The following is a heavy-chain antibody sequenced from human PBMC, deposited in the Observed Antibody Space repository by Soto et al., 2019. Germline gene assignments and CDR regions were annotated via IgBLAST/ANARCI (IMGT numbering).Heavy chain of an antibody. CDR3: ARDEDSIGWYRLFYYCYGMAF. J-gene: IGHJ6*02. D-gene: IGHD6-19*01. CDR2: INSDGSST. V-gene: IGHV3-74*01. Sequence: GGSLRLSCAASGFTFSSYWMHWVRQAPGKGLVWVSRINSDGSSTSYADSVKGRFTISRDNAKNTLYLQMNSLRAEDTAVYYCARDEDSIGWYRLFYYCYGMAFWGQGTTVTVSS. CDR1: GFTFSSYW.